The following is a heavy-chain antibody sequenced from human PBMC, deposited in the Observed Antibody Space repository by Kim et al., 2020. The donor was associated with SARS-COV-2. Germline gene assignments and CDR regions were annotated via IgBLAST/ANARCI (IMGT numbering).Heavy chain of an antibody. D-gene: IGHD2-15*01. CDR1: GGSVNSPSHY. CDR2: VYYSGIT. Sequence: SETLSLTCTVSGGSVNSPSHYWAWIRQPPGKGLEWIGTVYYSGITYYIPSLSDRVIMSVDSSKNQFPLTLSFVTAADTAVYFCARLDLSIDLYNYGLDV. V-gene: IGHV4-39*01. CDR3: ARLDLSIDLYNYGLDV. J-gene: IGHJ6*01.